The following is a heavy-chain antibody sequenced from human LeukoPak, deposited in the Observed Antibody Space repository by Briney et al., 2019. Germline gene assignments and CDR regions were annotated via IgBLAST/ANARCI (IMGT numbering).Heavy chain of an antibody. Sequence: PSQTLSLTCTVSGGSISSGSYYWSWIRQPAGKGLEWIGRIYTSGSTNYNPSLTSRVTISVDTSKNQFSLKLSSVTAADTAVYYCASIPSLEYYFDYWGQGTLVTVSS. V-gene: IGHV4-61*02. J-gene: IGHJ4*02. CDR1: GGSISSGSYY. CDR3: ASIPSLEYYFDY. CDR2: IYTSGST. D-gene: IGHD2-2*02.